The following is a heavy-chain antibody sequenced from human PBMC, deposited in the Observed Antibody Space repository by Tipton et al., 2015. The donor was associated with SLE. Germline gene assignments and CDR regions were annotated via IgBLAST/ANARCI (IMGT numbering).Heavy chain of an antibody. CDR3: ARDPRATVAYAFDI. CDR1: GGSVSSGSYY. Sequence: GLVKPSETLSLTYTVSGGSVSSGSYYWSWIRQPPGKGLEWIGYIYYSGSTNYNPSLKSRVTISVDTSKNQFSLKLSSVTAADTAVYYCARDPRATVAYAFDIWGQGTMVTVSS. CDR2: IYYSGST. D-gene: IGHD4-23*01. V-gene: IGHV4-61*01. J-gene: IGHJ3*02.